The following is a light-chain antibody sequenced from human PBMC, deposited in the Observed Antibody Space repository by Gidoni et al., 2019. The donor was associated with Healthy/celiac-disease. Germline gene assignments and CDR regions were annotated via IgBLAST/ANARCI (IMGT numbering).Light chain of an antibody. V-gene: IGKV3-11*01. J-gene: IGKJ3*01. CDR1: QSVSSY. CDR2: DAS. Sequence: EIVFTQSPATLSLSPGERATLSCRASQSVSSYLAWYQQKPGQAPRLLIYDASNRATGIPARCSGSGSGTDFTLTISSLEPEDFAVYYCQQRSNWPPGFGPGTKVDIK. CDR3: QQRSNWPPG.